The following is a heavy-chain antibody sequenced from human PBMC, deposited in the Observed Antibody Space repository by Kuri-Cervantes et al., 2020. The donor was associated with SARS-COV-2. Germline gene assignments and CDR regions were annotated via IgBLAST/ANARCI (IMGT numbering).Heavy chain of an antibody. Sequence: GGSLRLSCAASGFTFSDYYMSWIRQAPGKGLEWVSYISSSGSTIYYADSVKGRFTISRDNAKNSLYLQMNSLRAEDTAVYYCARGNNWKVYDPTYFDYWGQGTLVTVSS. D-gene: IGHD1-20*01. J-gene: IGHJ4*02. CDR3: ARGNNWKVYDPTYFDY. V-gene: IGHV3-11*04. CDR1: GFTFSDYY. CDR2: ISSSGSTI.